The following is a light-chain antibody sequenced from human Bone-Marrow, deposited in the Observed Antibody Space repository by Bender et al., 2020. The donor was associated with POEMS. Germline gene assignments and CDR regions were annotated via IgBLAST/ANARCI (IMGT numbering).Light chain of an antibody. J-gene: IGLJ3*02. CDR2: DVT. CDR1: SSDIGVYNY. CDR3: SSYTKTNTLV. Sequence: QSALTQPASVSGSPGRSITISCTGTSSDIGVYNYVSWYQQLPGKAPKLMIYDVTHRPSGVSDRFSGSKSGNTASLTIFGLQAEDEADYYCSSYTKTNTLVFGGGTRLTVL. V-gene: IGLV2-14*03.